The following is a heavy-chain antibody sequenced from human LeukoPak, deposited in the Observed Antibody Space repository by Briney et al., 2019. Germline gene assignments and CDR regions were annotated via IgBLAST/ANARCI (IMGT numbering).Heavy chain of an antibody. D-gene: IGHD3-10*01. CDR2: ISGSGGST. CDR3: AKEGILWGSGSIRIPFDY. J-gene: IGHJ4*02. V-gene: IGHV3-23*01. Sequence: GGSLRLSCAASGFTFSSYSMNWVRQAPGKGLEWVSAISGSGGSTYYADSVKGRFTISRDNSKNTLYLQMNSLRAEDTAVYYCAKEGILWGSGSIRIPFDYWGQGTLVTVSS. CDR1: GFTFSSYS.